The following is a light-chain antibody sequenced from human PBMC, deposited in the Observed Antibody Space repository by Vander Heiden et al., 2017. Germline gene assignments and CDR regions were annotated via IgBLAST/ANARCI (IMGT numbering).Light chain of an antibody. CDR1: SSNIGSNY. J-gene: IGLJ3*02. CDR3: GTWDNSLSASL. V-gene: IGLV1-51*02. Sequence: QSVFTQPPAVSAAPGQKVTISCSGSSSNIGSNYVSWYQQLPGTAPKLVIYETNKRPSGIPDRFSGSKSGTSATLGITGLQTGDEADYSCGTWDNSLSASLFGGGTKLTVL. CDR2: ETN.